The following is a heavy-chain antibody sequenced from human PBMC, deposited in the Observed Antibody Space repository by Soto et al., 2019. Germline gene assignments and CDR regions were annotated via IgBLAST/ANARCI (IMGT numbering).Heavy chain of an antibody. D-gene: IGHD3-10*02. J-gene: IGHJ6*02. CDR1: GGSISSTDYY. Sequence: SETLSLTCTVSGGSISSTDYYWSWIRQPPGKGLEWIGYIHYSGNSFYNPSLKSRVTISVDTSKNQLSLNLRSVTDADTAVYYCAREQIDPSCSGSHSYGLDVWAQGTTVTVS. CDR3: AREQIDPSCSGSHSYGLDV. CDR2: IHYSGNS. V-gene: IGHV4-30-4*01.